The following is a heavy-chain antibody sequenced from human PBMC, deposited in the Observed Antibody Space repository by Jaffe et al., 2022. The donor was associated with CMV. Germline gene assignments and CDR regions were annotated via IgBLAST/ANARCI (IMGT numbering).Heavy chain of an antibody. CDR1: GGSISSYY. J-gene: IGHJ5*02. V-gene: IGHV4-59*01. Sequence: QVQLQESGPGLVKPSETLSLTCTVSGGSISSYYWSWIRQPPGKGLEWIGYIYYSGSTNYNPSLKSRVTISVDTSKNQFSLKLSSVTAADTAVYYCARGGAYCGGDCYSMSWFDPWGQGTLVTVSS. CDR2: IYYSGST. D-gene: IGHD2-21*02. CDR3: ARGGAYCGGDCYSMSWFDP.